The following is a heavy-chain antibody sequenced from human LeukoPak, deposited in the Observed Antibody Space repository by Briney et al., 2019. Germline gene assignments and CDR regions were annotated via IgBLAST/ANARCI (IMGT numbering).Heavy chain of an antibody. CDR3: ARDEEQWLFNNWFDP. CDR1: GDSVSSNSAA. J-gene: IGHJ5*02. Sequence: SQTLSLTCAISGDSVSSNSAAWNWIRQPPSRGLEWLVRTYYRSKWYNDYAVSVKSRITINPDTSKNQFSLQLNSVTPEDTAVYYCARDEEQWLFNNWFDPWGQGTLVTVSS. CDR2: TYYRSKWYN. V-gene: IGHV6-1*01. D-gene: IGHD6-19*01.